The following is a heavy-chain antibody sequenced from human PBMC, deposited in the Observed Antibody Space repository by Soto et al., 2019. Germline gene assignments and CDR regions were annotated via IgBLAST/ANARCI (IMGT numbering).Heavy chain of an antibody. Sequence: EVQLAESGGGMVQPGGSLRLSCVASGFTFSSYDMHWVRQAPGKGLEYVSSISSNGGTTYYGNSVKGRFTISRDNSKNTLYLHMGILRAEDMAVYYCVRRVSGNYDYWGQGTLVTVSS. CDR1: GFTFSSYD. CDR2: ISSNGGTT. D-gene: IGHD1-7*01. V-gene: IGHV3-64*01. CDR3: VRRVSGNYDY. J-gene: IGHJ4*02.